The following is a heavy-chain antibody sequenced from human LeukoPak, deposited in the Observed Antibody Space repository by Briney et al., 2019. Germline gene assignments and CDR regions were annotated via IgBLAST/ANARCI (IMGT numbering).Heavy chain of an antibody. Sequence: SETLSLTCTVSGGSISSYYWSWLRQPPGKGLEYIGYTHYSGSTNYNPSVEGRVTISIDKSRNHFSLMLTSVTAADTALYYCARGMWFDTLFSAFDVWGQGTMVSVSS. CDR2: THYSGST. CDR1: GGSISSYY. CDR3: ARGMWFDTLFSAFDV. V-gene: IGHV4-59*12. J-gene: IGHJ3*01. D-gene: IGHD3-10*01.